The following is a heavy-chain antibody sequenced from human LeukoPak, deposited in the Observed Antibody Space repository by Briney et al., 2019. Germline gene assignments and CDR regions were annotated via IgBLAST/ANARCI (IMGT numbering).Heavy chain of an antibody. CDR1: GGSISSYY. D-gene: IGHD6-19*01. CDR2: IYTSGST. CDR3: ARGRSSGWYEGGAFDI. Sequence: SETLSLTCTVSGGSISSYYWSWIRQPAGKGLEWIGRIYTSGSTNYNPSPKSRVTMSVDTSKNQFSLKLSSVTAADTAVYYCARGRSSGWYEGGAFDIWGQGTMVTVSS. V-gene: IGHV4-4*07. J-gene: IGHJ3*02.